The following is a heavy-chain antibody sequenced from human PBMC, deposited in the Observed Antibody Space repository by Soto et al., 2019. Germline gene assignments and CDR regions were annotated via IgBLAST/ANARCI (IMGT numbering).Heavy chain of an antibody. V-gene: IGHV1-3*01. D-gene: IGHD3-10*01. Sequence: ASVKVSCKASGYTFTSYAMHWVRQAPGQRLEWMGWINAGNGNTKYSQKFQGRVTITRDTSASTAYMELSSLRSEDTAEYYCARDFRSLVRANSNYQNYYGMDVWGQGTTVTVSS. J-gene: IGHJ6*02. CDR3: ARDFRSLVRANSNYQNYYGMDV. CDR2: INAGNGNT. CDR1: GYTFTSYA.